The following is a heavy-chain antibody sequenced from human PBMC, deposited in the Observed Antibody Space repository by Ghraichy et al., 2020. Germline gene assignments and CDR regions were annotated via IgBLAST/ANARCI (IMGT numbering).Heavy chain of an antibody. D-gene: IGHD6-6*01. CDR1: GFTFSSYA. Sequence: GGSLRLSCAASGFTFSSYAMSWVRQAPGKGLEWVSTLSGSGVNTYYADSVKGRFTVSRDISKNTLYLQMNSLRAEDTALYYCAKQTIAARPYYFDYWGQGTLVTVSS. V-gene: IGHV3-23*01. CDR3: AKQTIAARPYYFDY. CDR2: LSGSGVNT. J-gene: IGHJ4*02.